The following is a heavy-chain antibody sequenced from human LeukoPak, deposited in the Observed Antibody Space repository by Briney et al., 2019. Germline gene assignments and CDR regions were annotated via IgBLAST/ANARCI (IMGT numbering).Heavy chain of an antibody. Sequence: PSETLSLTCTVSGVSISSSSYYWGWIRQPPGKGLEWIGSIYYSGSTYYNPSLKSRVTISVDTSKNQFSLKLSSVTAADTAVYYCARHESNYYDSSGYYPFDYWGQGTLVTVSS. J-gene: IGHJ4*02. D-gene: IGHD3-22*01. V-gene: IGHV4-39*01. CDR3: ARHESNYYDSSGYYPFDY. CDR1: GVSISSSSYY. CDR2: IYYSGST.